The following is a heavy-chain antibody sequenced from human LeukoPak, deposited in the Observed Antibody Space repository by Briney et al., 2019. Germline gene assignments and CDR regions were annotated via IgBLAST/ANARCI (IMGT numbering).Heavy chain of an antibody. CDR3: ARVGAHYYYYGMDV. Sequence: VSVKVSCKASGYTFTSYGISWVRQAPGQGLEWMGWISAYNGNTNYAQKLQGRVTMTTDTSTSTAYMELRSLRSDDTAVYYCARVGAHYYYYGMDVWGQGTTVTVSS. V-gene: IGHV1-18*01. D-gene: IGHD3-16*01. CDR2: ISAYNGNT. J-gene: IGHJ6*02. CDR1: GYTFTSYG.